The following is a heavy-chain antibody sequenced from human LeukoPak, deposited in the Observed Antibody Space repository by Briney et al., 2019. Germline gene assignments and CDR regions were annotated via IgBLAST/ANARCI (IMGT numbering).Heavy chain of an antibody. CDR1: GYTFTSYG. V-gene: IGHV1-18*01. D-gene: IGHD2-15*01. Sequence: ASVKVSCKASGYTFTSYGISWVRQAPGQGLEWMGWISNYNGNTNHAQKLQGRVTLTTDTSTNTAYMELRSLSYDDTALYYCARGGITTEIDNWGKGPLVTVSS. CDR3: ARGGITTEIDN. CDR2: ISNYNGNT. J-gene: IGHJ4*02.